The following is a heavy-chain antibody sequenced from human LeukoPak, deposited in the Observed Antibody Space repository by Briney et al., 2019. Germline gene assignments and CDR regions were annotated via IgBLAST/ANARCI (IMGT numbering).Heavy chain of an antibody. CDR2: IFYNGKT. CDR1: GASFRSGGQY. CDR3: ARIFDV. J-gene: IGHJ4*02. V-gene: IGHV4-61*08. Sequence: SETLSLTCTLSGASFRSGGQYWGWIRQAPGKGLEWIGDIFYNGKTNYNPSLKSRVTISLDTSRSQFSLRLSSVTASDTGVYYCARIFDVWGRGTLVTVSS.